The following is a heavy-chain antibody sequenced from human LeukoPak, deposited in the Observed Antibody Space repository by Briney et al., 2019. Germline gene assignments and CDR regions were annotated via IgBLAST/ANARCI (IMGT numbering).Heavy chain of an antibody. V-gene: IGHV3-23*01. CDR3: ARETNGGYYYGSGGHRGGPIDY. J-gene: IGHJ4*02. Sequence: HTGGSLRLSCAASGFTFSTYAMSWVRQAPGKGLEWVSAISGSGGSTYYADSVKGRFTISRDNSKNTLYLQMNSLRAEDTAVYYCARETNGGYYYGSGGHRGGPIDYWGQGTLVTVSS. D-gene: IGHD3-10*01. CDR2: ISGSGGST. CDR1: GFTFSTYA.